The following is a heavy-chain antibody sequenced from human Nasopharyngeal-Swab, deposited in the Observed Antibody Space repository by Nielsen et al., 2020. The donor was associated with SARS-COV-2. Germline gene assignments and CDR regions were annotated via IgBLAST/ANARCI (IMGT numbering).Heavy chain of an antibody. V-gene: IGHV3-21*01. Sequence: WIRQPPGKGLEWVSSISSSSSYIYYADSVKGRFTISRDNAKNSLYLQMNSLRAEGTAVYYCARDGNGYCTNGVCYTSYYYYYYMDVWGKGTTVTVSS. CDR2: ISSSSSYI. CDR3: ARDGNGYCTNGVCYTSYYYYYYMDV. J-gene: IGHJ6*03. D-gene: IGHD2-8*01.